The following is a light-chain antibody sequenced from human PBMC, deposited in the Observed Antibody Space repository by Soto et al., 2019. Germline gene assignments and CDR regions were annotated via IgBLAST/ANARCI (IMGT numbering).Light chain of an antibody. CDR2: GAS. Sequence: EMVLTQSPDTLSLSPGERATLSCRASQTVSSSYLAWYQHKPGQAPRFLIYGASSRATGIPDRFSGSGSGTDFTLTISRLEPEDFAVYYCQQYGGSSWTFGQGTKVDIK. J-gene: IGKJ1*01. CDR1: QTVSSSY. CDR3: QQYGGSSWT. V-gene: IGKV3-20*01.